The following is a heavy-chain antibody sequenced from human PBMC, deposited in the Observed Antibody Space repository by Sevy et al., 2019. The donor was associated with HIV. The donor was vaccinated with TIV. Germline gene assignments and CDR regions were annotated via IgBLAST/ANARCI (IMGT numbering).Heavy chain of an antibody. V-gene: IGHV3-15*01. D-gene: IGHD2-21*01. Sequence: GGSLRLSCAASGFTLSDAWMSWVRQAPGKGLEWVGRIKSKADGGATDYAAPVKGRFTISRDDSKNSLFLQMNSLKVEDTAVYYCATGRGEVHNYRGYFQYWGQGSLVTVSS. CDR3: ATGRGEVHNYRGYFQY. J-gene: IGHJ1*01. CDR2: IKSKADGGAT. CDR1: GFTLSDAW.